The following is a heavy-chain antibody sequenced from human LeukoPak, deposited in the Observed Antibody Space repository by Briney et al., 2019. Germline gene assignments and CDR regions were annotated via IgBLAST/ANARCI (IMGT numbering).Heavy chain of an antibody. V-gene: IGHV3-33*01. J-gene: IGHJ4*02. CDR1: GFTFSSYG. Sequence: GGSLRLSCAASGFTFSSYGMHWVRQAPGKGLEWVAVIWYDGSNKYYADSVKGRFTISRDNSKNTLYLQMNSLRAEDTAVYYCARDLMSSVPSPPSQYWGQGTLVTVSS. CDR3: ARDLMSSVPSPPSQY. CDR2: IWYDGSNK. D-gene: IGHD3-9*01.